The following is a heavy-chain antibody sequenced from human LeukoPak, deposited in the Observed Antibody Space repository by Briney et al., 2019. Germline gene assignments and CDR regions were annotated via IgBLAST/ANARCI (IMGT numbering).Heavy chain of an antibody. CDR2: IYYSGST. CDR1: GGSISSSSYY. V-gene: IGHV4-39*07. J-gene: IGHJ3*02. Sequence: PSETLSLTCTVSGGSISSSSYYWGWIRQPPGKGLEWIGSIYYSGSTYYNPSLKSRVTISVDTSKNQFSLKLSSVTAADTAVYYCARVVFSSGWPGAFDIWGQGTMVTVSS. CDR3: ARVVFSSGWPGAFDI. D-gene: IGHD6-19*01.